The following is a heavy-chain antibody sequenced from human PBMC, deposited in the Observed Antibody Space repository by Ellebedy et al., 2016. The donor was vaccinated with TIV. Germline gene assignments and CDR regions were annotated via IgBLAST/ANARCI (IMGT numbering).Heavy chain of an antibody. V-gene: IGHV1-8*01. CDR2: VNPNSGYT. J-gene: IGHJ6*03. CDR3: GTPMVGDFSYYYMDV. Sequence: ASVKVSCXASGYTFTSYDIRWVRQAPGQGLEWMGWVNPNSGYTGYAQMFQGRVTMTRNTSINTAYMELRSLRSDDTAVYYCGTPMVGDFSYYYMDVWGKGTTVTVSS. CDR1: GYTFTSYD. D-gene: IGHD5-18*01.